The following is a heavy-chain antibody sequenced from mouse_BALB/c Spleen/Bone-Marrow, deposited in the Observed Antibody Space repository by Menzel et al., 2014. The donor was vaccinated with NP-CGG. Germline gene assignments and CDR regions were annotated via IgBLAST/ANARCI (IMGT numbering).Heavy chain of an antibody. D-gene: IGHD1-2*01. CDR2: INPESSTV. J-gene: IGHJ2*01. CDR1: GFDFSRYW. Sequence: VMLVESGGGLVQPGGSLKLSCTASGFDFSRYWMSWVRQAPGKGLQWIGEINPESSTVNYTPSLKDKFIISRDNAKNALYLQVSKVRSEDTALYYCTRLTYYGLSDYWGQGTTLTVSS. CDR3: TRLTYYGLSDY. V-gene: IGHV4-1*02.